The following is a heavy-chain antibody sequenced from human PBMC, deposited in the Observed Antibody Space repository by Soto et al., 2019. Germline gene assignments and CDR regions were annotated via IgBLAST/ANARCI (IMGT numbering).Heavy chain of an antibody. V-gene: IGHV3-74*03. CDR1: GFTFSNYW. Sequence: EVQLVESGGGLVQPGGSLRLSCAASGFTFSNYWMYWVRQAPGKGLVWVSRVNNDGTDTTHADSVEGRFTISRDNDEKTLYLQMNSMSAEDTAVYYCARGGLRLALDVWGQGSTVTVSS. D-gene: IGHD2-21*01. CDR3: ARGGLRLALDV. J-gene: IGHJ6*02. CDR2: VNNDGTDT.